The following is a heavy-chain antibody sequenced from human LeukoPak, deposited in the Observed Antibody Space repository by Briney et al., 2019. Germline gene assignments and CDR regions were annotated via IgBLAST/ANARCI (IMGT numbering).Heavy chain of an antibody. V-gene: IGHV3-30*04. CDR2: ISSDGSHK. J-gene: IGHJ4*02. D-gene: IGHD2-15*01. CDR3: AKDETKGRSSYFDH. Sequence: GGSLRLSCIASGFTFSTYAMYWVRQAPGKGLEWLGVISSDGSHKYYVDSVRGRFTISRDDSKNTLYLQMNSLRVEDTAVYYCAKDETKGRSSYFDHWGQGTLVTVSS. CDR1: GFTFSTYA.